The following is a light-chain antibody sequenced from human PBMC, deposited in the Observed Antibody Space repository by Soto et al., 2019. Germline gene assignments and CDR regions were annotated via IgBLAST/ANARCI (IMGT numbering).Light chain of an antibody. J-gene: IGKJ5*01. CDR3: QHYGAAQIT. CDR2: GAS. Sequence: ETVLTQSPASLSLSPGHRAPLSCRALQSVGGNVAWYQQIPGQHPKILIFGASSRATGIADKFSGSGSGTDFTLTISRMEPADFALYYCQHYGAAQITFGQGTRLEIK. V-gene: IGKV3-20*01. CDR1: QSVGGN.